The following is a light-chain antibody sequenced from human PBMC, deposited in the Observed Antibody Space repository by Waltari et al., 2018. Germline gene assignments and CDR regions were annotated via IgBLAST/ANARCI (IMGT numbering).Light chain of an antibody. J-gene: IGKJ4*01. CDR1: QSLLYVSNNKNY. Sequence: DIVMTQSPDSLAVSLGERATISCRSSQSLLYVSNNKNYLAWYQQKPGQPPKLLISWASTRESGVPDRFSGSGSGTDFTLTISRLQAADVAVYYCQQYNNWPPLTFGGGTKVEIK. CDR2: WAS. CDR3: QQYNNWPPLT. V-gene: IGKV4-1*01.